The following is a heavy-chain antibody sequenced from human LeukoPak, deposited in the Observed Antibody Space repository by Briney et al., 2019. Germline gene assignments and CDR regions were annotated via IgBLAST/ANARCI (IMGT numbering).Heavy chain of an antibody. J-gene: IGHJ4*02. Sequence: GGSLRLSCAASGITLRYYTMNWVRQAPGKGLEWVSSIRGRSIYIYYAHSVKGQFTISRNNAKHSLYLQMNSLRAEDTAVYYCEVDVDMTMVDFDYWGQGTLATVSS. CDR3: EVDVDMTMVDFDY. D-gene: IGHD4/OR15-4a*01. V-gene: IGHV3-21*03. CDR1: GITLRYYT. CDR2: IRGRSIYI.